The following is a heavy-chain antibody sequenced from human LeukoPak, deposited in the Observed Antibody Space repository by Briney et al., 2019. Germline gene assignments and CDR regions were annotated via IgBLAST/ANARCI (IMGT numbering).Heavy chain of an antibody. J-gene: IGHJ4*02. CDR2: INSDGSST. Sequence: PGGSLRLSCAASGFTSSSYWMHWVRQAPGKGLVWVSRINSDGSSTTYADSVKGRFTISRDNAKNTLYLQMNSLRAEDTAVYYCVSLTYGSGTSLFDYWGQGTLVTVSS. D-gene: IGHD3-10*01. CDR3: VSLTYGSGTSLFDY. V-gene: IGHV3-74*01. CDR1: GFTSSSYW.